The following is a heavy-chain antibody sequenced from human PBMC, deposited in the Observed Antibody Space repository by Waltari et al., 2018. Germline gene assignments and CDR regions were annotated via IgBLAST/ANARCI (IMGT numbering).Heavy chain of an antibody. Sequence: EVQLLESGGGLVQPGGSLRLSCAASGFTFSSYAMSWVRPAPGKGLEWVSAISGSGGSTYYADSVKGRFTISRDNSKNTLYLQMNSLRAEDTAVYYCAKDHRMIVVVISRAEYFQHWGQGTLVTVSS. J-gene: IGHJ1*01. CDR3: AKDHRMIVVVISRAEYFQH. CDR1: GFTFSSYA. CDR2: ISGSGGST. V-gene: IGHV3-23*01. D-gene: IGHD3-22*01.